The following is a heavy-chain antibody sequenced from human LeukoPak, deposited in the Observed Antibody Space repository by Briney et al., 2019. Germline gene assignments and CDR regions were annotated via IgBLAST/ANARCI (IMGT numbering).Heavy chain of an antibody. V-gene: IGHV4-61*01. CDR3: AKGILVGATGYSFDY. Sequence: SETLSLTCTVSGGSVSGGRYYWSWIRQPPGEGLEWIGYIYDSGSTNYNPSLKGRVTISVDTSKNQFSLKLNSVTAADTAVYYCAKGILVGATGYSFDYWGQGTLVTVSA. CDR2: IYDSGST. CDR1: GGSVSGGRYY. D-gene: IGHD1-26*01. J-gene: IGHJ4*02.